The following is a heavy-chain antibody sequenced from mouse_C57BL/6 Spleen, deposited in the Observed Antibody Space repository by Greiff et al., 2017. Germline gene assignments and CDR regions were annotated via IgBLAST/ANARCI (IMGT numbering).Heavy chain of an antibody. CDR2: ISSGSSTI. CDR1: GFTFSDYG. V-gene: IGHV5-17*01. J-gene: IGHJ2*01. D-gene: IGHD2-2*01. CDR3: ASSRSTMVTYYFDY. Sequence: EVQRVESGGGLVKPGGSLKLSCAASGFTFSDYGMHWVRQAPEKGLEWVAYISSGSSTINYADTVKGRFTISRDNAKYTLFLQMTSLRSEDKAMDYCASSRSTMVTYYFDYWGQGTTLTVSS.